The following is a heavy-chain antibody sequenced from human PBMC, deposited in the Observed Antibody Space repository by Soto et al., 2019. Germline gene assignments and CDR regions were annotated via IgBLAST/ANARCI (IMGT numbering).Heavy chain of an antibody. CDR2: IYYMGST. Sequence: SETLSLTCTVSGGSISRDYGSWIRQPPGKGLEWIGYIYYMGSTNYNPSLKSRVTISVDTSKNQFSLKLSSVTAADTAVYYCARDYGDFYFDYWGQGTLVTVSS. V-gene: IGHV4-59*01. CDR1: GGSISRDY. CDR3: ARDYGDFYFDY. J-gene: IGHJ4*02. D-gene: IGHD4-17*01.